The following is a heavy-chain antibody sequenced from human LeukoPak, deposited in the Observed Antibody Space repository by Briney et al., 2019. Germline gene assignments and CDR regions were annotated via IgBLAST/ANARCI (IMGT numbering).Heavy chain of an antibody. D-gene: IGHD3-22*01. J-gene: IGHJ4*02. V-gene: IGHV4-31*03. Sequence: SETLSLTCTDSGGSISSGGYYWSWIRQHPGKGLEWIGYIYYSGSTYYNPSLKSRVTISVDTSKNQFSLKLSSVTAADTAVYYCARGIDDSSGYYPFGYWGQGTLVTVSS. CDR1: GGSISSGGYY. CDR3: ARGIDDSSGYYPFGY. CDR2: IYYSGST.